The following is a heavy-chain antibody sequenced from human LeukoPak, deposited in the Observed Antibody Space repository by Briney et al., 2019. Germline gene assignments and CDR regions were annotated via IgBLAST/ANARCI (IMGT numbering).Heavy chain of an antibody. CDR1: GGSISSYY. V-gene: IGHV3-7*01. D-gene: IGHD4-11*01. J-gene: IGHJ4*02. CDR3: ASHDYRDY. CDR2: IKQDGSEK. Sequence: PSETLSLTCTVSGGSISSYYWSWVRQAPGKGLEWVANIKQDGSEKYYVDSVKGRFTISRDNAKNSLYLQMNSLRAEDTAVYYCASHDYRDYWGQGTLVTVSS.